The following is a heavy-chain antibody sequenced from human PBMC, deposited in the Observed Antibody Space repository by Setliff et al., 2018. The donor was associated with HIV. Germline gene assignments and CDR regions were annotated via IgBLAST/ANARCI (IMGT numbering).Heavy chain of an antibody. CDR2: IYSGGST. D-gene: IGHD3-10*01. J-gene: IGHJ4*02. Sequence: AGGSLRLSCTSSGFIFGDYAMSWVRQAPGKGLEWVSVIYSGGSTYYADSVKGRFTISRDNSKNTLYLQMNSLRAEDTAVYYCARSSNLPYGSGNPLFDYWGQGTLVTVSS. V-gene: IGHV3-66*02. CDR1: GFIFGDYA. CDR3: ARSSNLPYGSGNPLFDY.